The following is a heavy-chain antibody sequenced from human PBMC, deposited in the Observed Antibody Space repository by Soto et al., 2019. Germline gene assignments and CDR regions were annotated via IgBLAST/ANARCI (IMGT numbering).Heavy chain of an antibody. V-gene: IGHV4-34*01. Sequence: LSETLSLTCAVYGGSFSGHYWTWIRQPPGKGLEWIGEINHSGSTNSNPSLKSRITISVDTSKNQFSLKLRSVTAADTAVYYCARGISMIVEVQRDAPDKYCFDSWGQGTLVTVSS. CDR3: ARGISMIVEVQRDAPDKYCFDS. CDR1: GGSFSGHY. CDR2: INHSGST. D-gene: IGHD3-22*01. J-gene: IGHJ4*02.